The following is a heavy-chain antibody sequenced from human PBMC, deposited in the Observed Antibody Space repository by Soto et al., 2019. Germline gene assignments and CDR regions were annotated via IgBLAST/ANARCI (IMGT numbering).Heavy chain of an antibody. Sequence: QVQLVESGGGLVKPGGSLKLSCAASGFTFRDYYMTWIRQAPGKGLEWVSYISSSGTGIYYADSVKGRFTISRDNAKNSLYLQMSSLRAEDTAVYYCARAYSDAFDIWGQGTMVTVSS. D-gene: IGHD2-15*01. V-gene: IGHV3-11*01. CDR1: GFTFRDYY. CDR2: ISSSGTGI. CDR3: ARAYSDAFDI. J-gene: IGHJ3*02.